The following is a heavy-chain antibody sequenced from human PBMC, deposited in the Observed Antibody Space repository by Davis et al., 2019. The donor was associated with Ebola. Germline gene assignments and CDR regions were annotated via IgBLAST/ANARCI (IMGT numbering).Heavy chain of an antibody. CDR2: IYSGGST. CDR3: ANEGYSYGDYYYYYGMDV. CDR1: GFTVSSNY. J-gene: IGHJ6*02. V-gene: IGHV3-53*01. Sequence: GESLKISCAASGFTVSSNYMSWVRQAPGKGLEWVSVIYSGGSTYYADSVKGRFTISRDNSKNTLYLQMNSLRAEDTAVYYCANEGYSYGDYYYYYGMDVWGQGTTVTVSS. D-gene: IGHD5-18*01.